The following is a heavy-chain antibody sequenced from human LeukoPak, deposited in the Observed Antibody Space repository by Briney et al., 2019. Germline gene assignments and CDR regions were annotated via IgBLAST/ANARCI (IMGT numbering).Heavy chain of an antibody. V-gene: IGHV4-39*07. D-gene: IGHD3-16*01. J-gene: IGHJ5*02. CDR3: ARAQGGITFGGVQEWFDP. CDR2: IYYSGST. Sequence: SETLSLTCTVSGGSISSSSYYWGWIRQPPGKGLEWIGSIYYSGSTYYNPSLKSRVTISVGTSKNQFSLKLSSVTAADTAVYYCARAQGGITFGGVQEWFDPWGQGTLVTVSS. CDR1: GGSISSSSYY.